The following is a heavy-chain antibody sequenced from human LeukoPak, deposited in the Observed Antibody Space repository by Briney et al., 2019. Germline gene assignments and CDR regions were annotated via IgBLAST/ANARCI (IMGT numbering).Heavy chain of an antibody. CDR3: ARELFLNYPFDY. CDR2: ISAYNGNT. J-gene: IGHJ4*02. Sequence: ASVKVSCKASGYTFSSYGVSWVRQAPGQGLEWMGWISAYNGNTKYAQKLQGRVTMTTDTPTSTAYMELRGLRSDDTAVYYCARELFLNYPFDYWGQGTLVTVSS. V-gene: IGHV1-18*01. CDR1: GYTFSSYG. D-gene: IGHD1-7*01.